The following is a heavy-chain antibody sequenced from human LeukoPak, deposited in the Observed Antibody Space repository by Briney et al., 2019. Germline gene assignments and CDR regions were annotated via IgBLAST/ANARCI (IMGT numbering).Heavy chain of an antibody. CDR1: GGSISSSSYY. D-gene: IGHD3-22*01. CDR3: ARDPGGIVASHYYYGMDV. V-gene: IGHV4-39*02. Sequence: SETLSLTCTVSGGSISSSSYYWGWIRQPPGKGLEWIGSIYYSGSTYYNPSLKSRVTISVDTSKNQFSLKLSSVTAADTAVYYCARDPGGIVASHYYYGMDVWGQGTTVTVSS. CDR2: IYYSGST. J-gene: IGHJ6*02.